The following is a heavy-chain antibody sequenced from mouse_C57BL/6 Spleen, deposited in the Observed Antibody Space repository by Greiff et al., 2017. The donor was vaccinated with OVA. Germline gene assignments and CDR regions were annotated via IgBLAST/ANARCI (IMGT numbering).Heavy chain of an antibody. D-gene: IGHD4-1*01. J-gene: IGHJ2*01. CDR3: AREGSWDYFDY. V-gene: IGHV1-26*01. Sequence: EVQLQQSGPELVKPGASVKISCKASGYTFTDYYMNWVKQSHGKSLEWIGDINPNNGGTSYNQKFKGKATLTVDKSSSTAYMELRSLTSEDSAVYYCAREGSWDYFDYWGQGTTLTVSS. CDR1: GYTFTDYY. CDR2: INPNNGGT.